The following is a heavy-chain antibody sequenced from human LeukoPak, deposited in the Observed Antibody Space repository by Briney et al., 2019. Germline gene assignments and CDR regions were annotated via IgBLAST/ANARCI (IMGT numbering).Heavy chain of an antibody. CDR2: IIPIFGTA. CDR1: GGTFSSYA. J-gene: IGHJ3*02. CDR3: AREGYYNDSSGYWPDVFDI. D-gene: IGHD3-22*01. V-gene: IGHV1-69*06. Sequence: GASVKVSCKASGGTFSSYAISWVRRAPGQGLEWMGGIIPIFGTANYAQKFQGRVTITADKSTSTAYMELSSLRSEDTAVYYCAREGYYNDSSGYWPDVFDIWGQGTMVTVSS.